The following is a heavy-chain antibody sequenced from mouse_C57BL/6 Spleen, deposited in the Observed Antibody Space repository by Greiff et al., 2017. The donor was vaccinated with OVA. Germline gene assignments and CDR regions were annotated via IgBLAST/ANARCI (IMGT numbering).Heavy chain of an antibody. CDR1: GYTFTSYT. Sequence: VKLMESGAELARPGASVKMSCKASGYTFTSYTMHWVKQRPGQGLEWIGYINPSSGYTKYNQKFKDKATLTADKSSSTAYMQLSSLTSEDSAVYYCARVGSSVYAMDYWGQGTSVTVSS. V-gene: IGHV1-4*01. CDR2: INPSSGYT. J-gene: IGHJ4*01. CDR3: ARVGSSVYAMDY. D-gene: IGHD1-1*01.